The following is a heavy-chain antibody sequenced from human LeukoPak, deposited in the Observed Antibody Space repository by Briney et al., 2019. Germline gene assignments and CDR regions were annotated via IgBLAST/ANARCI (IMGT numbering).Heavy chain of an antibody. CDR3: AKASQIVVVVPAPFCDY. CDR2: ISSSSSYI. D-gene: IGHD2-15*01. V-gene: IGHV3-21*01. J-gene: IGHJ4*02. CDR1: GFTFSSYS. Sequence: KPGGSLRLSCAASGFTFSSYSMNWVRQAPGKGLEWVSSISSSSSYIYYADSVKGRFTISRDNAKNTLYLQMNSLRAEDTAVYYCAKASQIVVVVPAPFCDYWGQGTLVTVSS.